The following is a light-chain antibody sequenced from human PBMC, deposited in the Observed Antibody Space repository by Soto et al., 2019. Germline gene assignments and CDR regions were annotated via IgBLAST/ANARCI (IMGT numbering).Light chain of an antibody. J-gene: IGKJ4*01. V-gene: IGKV3-15*01. CDR2: GAS. Sequence: EIVMTQSPATLSVSPGERATLSCRASQGVRDNLAWYQQKPGQAPRLLIYGASTRATGIPARFSGSGSGTEFTLTISSLQSEDFAVYYCQQYNNWPLTFGGGTKVEIK. CDR3: QQYNNWPLT. CDR1: QGVRDN.